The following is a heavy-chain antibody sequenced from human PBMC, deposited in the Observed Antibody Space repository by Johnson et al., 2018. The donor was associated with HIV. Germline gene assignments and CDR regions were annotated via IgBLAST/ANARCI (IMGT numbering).Heavy chain of an antibody. CDR3: ARSPGRLAYCGGDCMGNAFDI. CDR1: GFTFSNAW. J-gene: IGHJ3*02. CDR2: IKSKTDGGTT. Sequence: VQLVESGGGLVKPGGSLRLSCAASGFTFSNAWMSWVRQAPGKGLEWVGRIKSKTDGGTTDYAAPVKGRFTISRDNAKNSLYLQMNSLRAEDTALYYCARSPGRLAYCGGDCMGNAFDIWGQGTMVTVSS. D-gene: IGHD2-21*02. V-gene: IGHV3-15*05.